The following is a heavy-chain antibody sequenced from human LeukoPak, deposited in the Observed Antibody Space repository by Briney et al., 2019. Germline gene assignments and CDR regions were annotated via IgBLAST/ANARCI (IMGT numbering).Heavy chain of an antibody. J-gene: IGHJ4*02. CDR1: GGSFSGYY. Sequence: ASETLSLTCAVYGGSFSGYYWSWIRQPPGKGLEWIGSIYYSGSTYYNPSLKSRVTISVDTSKNQFSLKLSSVTAADTAVYYCARHRRYYYDSSGYYLDYWGQGTLVTVSS. CDR2: IYYSGST. V-gene: IGHV4-34*01. D-gene: IGHD3-22*01. CDR3: ARHRRYYYDSSGYYLDY.